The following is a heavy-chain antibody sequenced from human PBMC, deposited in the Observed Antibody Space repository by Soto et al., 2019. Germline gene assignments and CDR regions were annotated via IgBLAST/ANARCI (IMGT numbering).Heavy chain of an antibody. CDR2: IYYSGST. V-gene: IGHV4-31*03. CDR3: ARSIVVVPAALIPYFDY. CDR1: GGSISSGGYY. D-gene: IGHD2-2*01. J-gene: IGHJ4*02. Sequence: QVQLQESGPGLVKPSQTLSLTCTVSGGSISSGGYYWSWIRQHPGKGLEWIGYIYYSGSTYYNPSLKSRVTISVDTSKNQFSLKLSSVTAADTAVYYCARSIVVVPAALIPYFDYWGQGTLVTVSS.